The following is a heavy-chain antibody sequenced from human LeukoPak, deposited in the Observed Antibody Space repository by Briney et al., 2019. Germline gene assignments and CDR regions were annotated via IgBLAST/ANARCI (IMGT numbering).Heavy chain of an antibody. V-gene: IGHV3-7*03. J-gene: IGHJ4*02. CDR2: IKQDESEK. CDR1: GFTFISYA. Sequence: GGSLRLSCAASGFTFISYAMSWVRQAPGKGLEWVANIKQDESEKYYVDSVKGRFTISRDNAQNSLYLQMNSLRGEDTAVYYCSRDYGPKLGLDSWGRGTLVTVSS. CDR3: SRDYGPKLGLDS. D-gene: IGHD7-27*01.